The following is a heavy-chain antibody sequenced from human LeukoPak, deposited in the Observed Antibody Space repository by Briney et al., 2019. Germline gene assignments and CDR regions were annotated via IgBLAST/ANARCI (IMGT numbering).Heavy chain of an antibody. CDR3: ARGRYYDYVWGSYLPDY. CDR2: TSGSSSYI. J-gene: IGHJ4*02. Sequence: PGGSLRLSCAASGFTVSSTYMSWVRQAPGKGLVWVSSTSGSSSYIYYADSVKGRFTISRDNAKNSLYLQMNSLRAEDTAVYYCARGRYYDYVWGSYLPDYWGQGTLVTVSS. V-gene: IGHV3-21*01. CDR1: GFTVSSTY. D-gene: IGHD3-16*02.